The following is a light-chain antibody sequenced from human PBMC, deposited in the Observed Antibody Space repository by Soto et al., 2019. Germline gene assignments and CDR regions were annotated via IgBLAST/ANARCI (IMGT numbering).Light chain of an antibody. CDR2: AAS. V-gene: IGKV1-16*01. CDR1: QGISNY. J-gene: IGKJ1*01. Sequence: DIQMTQSPSSLSASVGDRVTITCRASQGISNYLAWYQQKPGKVPKLLIYAASHLKSGVPSRFSGSGSGTELTLTISSLQPDDFAMYYCQQYQSYSRTFGQGTKVDIK. CDR3: QQYQSYSRT.